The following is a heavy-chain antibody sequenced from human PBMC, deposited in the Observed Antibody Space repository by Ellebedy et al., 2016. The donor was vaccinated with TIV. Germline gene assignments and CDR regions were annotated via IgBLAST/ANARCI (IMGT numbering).Heavy chain of an antibody. V-gene: IGHV4-59*08. CDR3: ARFEKDSSGWYYLDP. CDR1: GGSISGHY. J-gene: IGHJ5*02. D-gene: IGHD6-19*01. Sequence: MPSETLSLTCTVSGGSISGHYWSWIRQPPGKGLEWIGHINYSGSTTYNSSLESRVPISVDTSKNQFSLNLNSGTAADTAVYHCARFEKDSSGWYYLDPWGQGTLVTVS. CDR2: INYSGST.